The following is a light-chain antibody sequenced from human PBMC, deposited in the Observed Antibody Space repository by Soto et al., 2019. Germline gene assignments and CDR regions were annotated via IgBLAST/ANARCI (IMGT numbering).Light chain of an antibody. CDR1: QSVSSRY. Sequence: ELVLTQSPGTLSLSPGERATLSCSASQSVSSRYLAWYQQKPGQAPRLLMYGASNRATGIPDRFSGSGSGTDFTLTISRREPEDFAVYFCQQYGSSPPFTFGQGTKVEIK. J-gene: IGKJ2*01. CDR3: QQYGSSPPFT. CDR2: GAS. V-gene: IGKV3-20*01.